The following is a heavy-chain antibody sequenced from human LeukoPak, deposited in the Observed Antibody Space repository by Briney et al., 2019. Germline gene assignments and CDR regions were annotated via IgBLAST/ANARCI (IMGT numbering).Heavy chain of an antibody. Sequence: GGSLRLSCAASGFTFSSYAMHWVRQAPGKGLEWVAVISYEGSNKYYADSVKGRFTISRDNSKNTLYLQMNSLRAEDTAVYYCARDRQQLPGWWGQGTLVTVSS. D-gene: IGHD6-13*01. V-gene: IGHV3-30-3*01. CDR2: ISYEGSNK. CDR1: GFTFSSYA. CDR3: ARDRQQLPGW. J-gene: IGHJ4*02.